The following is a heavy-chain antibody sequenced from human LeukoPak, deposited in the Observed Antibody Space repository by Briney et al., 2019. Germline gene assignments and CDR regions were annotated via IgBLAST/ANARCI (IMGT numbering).Heavy chain of an antibody. CDR2: ISGSGGST. J-gene: IGHJ6*03. V-gene: IGHV3-23*01. D-gene: IGHD5-12*01. CDR1: GFTFSSYA. Sequence: GGSLRLSCAASGFTFSSYAMSWVRQAPGKGLEWVSDISGSGGSTYYADSVKGRFTIYRDNSKNTLYLQMNSRRADYTAVYYCAKDSGYDSSYYYYLDVWGKETTVTVPS. CDR3: AKDSGYDSSYYYYLDV.